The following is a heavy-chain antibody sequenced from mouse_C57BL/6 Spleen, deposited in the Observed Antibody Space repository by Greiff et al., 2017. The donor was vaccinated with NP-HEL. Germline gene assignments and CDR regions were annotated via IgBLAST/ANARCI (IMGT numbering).Heavy chain of an antibody. Sequence: QVQLQQPGAELVKPGASVKLSCKASGYTFTSYWMHWVKQRPGQGLEWIGMIHPNSGSTNYNEKFKSKATLTVDKSSSTAYMQLSSLTSEDSAVYYCARRGIYYDYPAWFAYWGQGTLVTVSA. V-gene: IGHV1-64*01. D-gene: IGHD2-4*01. CDR2: IHPNSGST. J-gene: IGHJ3*01. CDR1: GYTFTSYW. CDR3: ARRGIYYDYPAWFAY.